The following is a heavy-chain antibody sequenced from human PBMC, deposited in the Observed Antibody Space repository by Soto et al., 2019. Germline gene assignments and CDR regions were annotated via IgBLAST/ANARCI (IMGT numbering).Heavy chain of an antibody. CDR1: GFTFSSYA. V-gene: IGHV3-30-3*01. CDR2: ISYDGSNK. J-gene: IGHJ6*02. D-gene: IGHD3-10*01. CDR3: ARVAPGYGSGSYFLSYYYYGMDV. Sequence: QVQLGESGGGVVQPGRSLRLSCAASGFTFSSYAMHWVRQAPGKGLEWVAVISYDGSNKYYADSVKGRFTISRDNSKNTLYLPMNSLRAEDTAVYYCARVAPGYGSGSYFLSYYYYGMDVWGQGTTVTVSS.